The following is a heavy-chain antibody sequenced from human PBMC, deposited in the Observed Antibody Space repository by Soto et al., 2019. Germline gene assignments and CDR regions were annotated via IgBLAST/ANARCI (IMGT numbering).Heavy chain of an antibody. D-gene: IGHD5-12*01. CDR3: ARIRRDGYNLPFDY. V-gene: IGHV1-69*13. CDR1: GGTFISYA. Sequence: SVKVSCKASGGTFISYAISWVRQAPGQGLEWMGGIIPIFGTANYAQKFQGRVTITADESTSTAYMEMSSLRSEDTAVYYCARIRRDGYNLPFDYWGQGTLVTVSS. J-gene: IGHJ4*02. CDR2: IIPIFGTA.